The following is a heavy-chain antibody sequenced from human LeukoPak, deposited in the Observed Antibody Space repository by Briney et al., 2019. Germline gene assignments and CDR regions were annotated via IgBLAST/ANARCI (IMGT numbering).Heavy chain of an antibody. CDR3: ARVGYYYDSSGYAFDI. D-gene: IGHD3-22*01. Sequence: ASVKVSCKASGGTFSSYAISWVRQAPGQGLEWMGGIIPIFGTANYAQKFQGRVTITADESTSTAYMELSSLRSEDTAVYYCARVGYYYDSSGYAFDIWGQGTMVTVSS. CDR2: IIPIFGTA. CDR1: GGTFSSYA. J-gene: IGHJ3*02. V-gene: IGHV1-69*13.